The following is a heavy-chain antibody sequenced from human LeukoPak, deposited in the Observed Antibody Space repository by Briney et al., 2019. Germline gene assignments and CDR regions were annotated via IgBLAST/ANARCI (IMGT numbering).Heavy chain of an antibody. Sequence: IGYIYYGGSTYYTPSLKSRVTISVDTSENQFSLNLSSVTAADTAVYYCARSPYCTGGSCYLLYWGQGTLVTVSS. J-gene: IGHJ4*02. CDR2: IYYGGST. CDR3: ARSPYCTGGSCYLLY. D-gene: IGHD2-15*01. V-gene: IGHV4-31*02.